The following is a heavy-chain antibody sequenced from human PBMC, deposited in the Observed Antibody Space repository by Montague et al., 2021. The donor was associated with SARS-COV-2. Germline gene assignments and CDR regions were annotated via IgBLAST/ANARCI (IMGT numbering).Heavy chain of an antibody. V-gene: IGHV4-39*01. J-gene: IGHJ5*02. CDR1: GGSISSSSYY. CDR3: AGLGSPRITIFGVVTHNWFDP. D-gene: IGHD3-3*01. Sequence: SETLSLTCTVSGGSISSSSYYWGWIRQPPGKGLEWIGSIYYSGSAYHNPSLKSRVTISVDTSKNQFSLKLSSVTAADTAVYYCAGLGSPRITIFGVVTHNWFDPWGQGTLVTVSS. CDR2: IYYSGSA.